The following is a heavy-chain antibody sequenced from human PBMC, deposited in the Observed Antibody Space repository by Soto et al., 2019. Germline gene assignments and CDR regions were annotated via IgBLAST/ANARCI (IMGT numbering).Heavy chain of an antibody. CDR3: AKDMSGRGSLYDYYGMDF. CDR2: ISWNSGSI. Sequence: EVQLVESGGGLVQPGRSLRLSCAASGFTFDDYAMHWVRQAPGTGLEWVSGISWNSGSIGYADSVKARITISRDNAKSSLYLQMKCPRAEAAALYYWAKDMSGRGSLYDYYGMDFGGQGNTVTVAS. V-gene: IGHV3-9*01. CDR1: GFTFDDYA. J-gene: IGHJ6*02. D-gene: IGHD1-26*01.